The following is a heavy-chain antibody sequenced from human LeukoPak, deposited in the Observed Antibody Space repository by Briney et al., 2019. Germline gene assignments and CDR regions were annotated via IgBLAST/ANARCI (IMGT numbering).Heavy chain of an antibody. CDR3: ATLARGMLGPTPCFDS. J-gene: IGHJ4*02. D-gene: IGHD1-1*01. Sequence: PSETLSLTCTVSGAFNTNYYWRWIRQPPGKGLEWIGYIYYNGSTNYYPSLRSRVTIPIDTSKSQFSLRLTSVTAADTALYYCATLARGMLGPTPCFDSWGQGALVTVSS. V-gene: IGHV4-59*01. CDR1: GAFNTNYY. CDR2: IYYNGST.